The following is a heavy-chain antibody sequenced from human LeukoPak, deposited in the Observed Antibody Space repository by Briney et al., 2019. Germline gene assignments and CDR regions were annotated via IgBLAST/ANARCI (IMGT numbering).Heavy chain of an antibody. CDR2: ISSSSSYI. V-gene: IGHV3-21*01. CDR1: GFSFRTYV. D-gene: IGHD3-3*01. J-gene: IGHJ5*02. Sequence: GGSLRLSCEASGFSFRTYVMHWVRQAPGKGLEWVSSISSSSSYIYYADSVKGRFTISRDNAKNSLYLQMNSLRAEDTAVYYCARDPLRGGDYDFWSGYSPNWFDPWGQGTLVTVSS. CDR3: ARDPLRGGDYDFWSGYSPNWFDP.